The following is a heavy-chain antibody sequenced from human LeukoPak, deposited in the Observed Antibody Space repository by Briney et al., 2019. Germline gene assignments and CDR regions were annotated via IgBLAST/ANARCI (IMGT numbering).Heavy chain of an antibody. J-gene: IGHJ4*02. CDR3: ARQPDY. CDR1: GFTFSSYG. V-gene: IGHV3-74*01. Sequence: GRSLRLSCAASGFTFSSYGMHWVRQAPGKGLVWVSHINSDGSRTNYAASVKGRFTISRDNAKNTLYLQMNSLRAEDTAVYYCARQPDYWGQGTLVTVSS. D-gene: IGHD1-14*01. CDR2: INSDGSRT.